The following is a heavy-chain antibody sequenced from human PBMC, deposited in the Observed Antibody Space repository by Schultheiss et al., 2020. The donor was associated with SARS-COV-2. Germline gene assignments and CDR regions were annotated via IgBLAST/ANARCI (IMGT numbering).Heavy chain of an antibody. CDR1: GGSISSYY. D-gene: IGHD3-22*01. Sequence: SETLSLTCTVSGGSISSYYWSWIRQPPGKGLEWIGEINHSGSTNYNPSLKSRVTMSVDTSKNQFSLKLSSVTAADTAVYYCASSKPSYDSSGYWYYFDYWGQGTLVTVSS. CDR2: INHSGST. V-gene: IGHV4-34*01. J-gene: IGHJ4*02. CDR3: ASSKPSYDSSGYWYYFDY.